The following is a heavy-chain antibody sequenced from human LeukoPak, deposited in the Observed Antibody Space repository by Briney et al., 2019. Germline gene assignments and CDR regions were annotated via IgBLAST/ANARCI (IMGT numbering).Heavy chain of an antibody. CDR1: GFTFGSPW. D-gene: IGHD3-16*02. CDR3: ARGTAGYHSSYFDY. V-gene: IGHV3-74*01. Sequence: AGGSLRLSCAASGFTFGSPWMHWVRQAPGKGLVCVSRINSDGSATAYADSVKGRFTISRDNAENTLYLQMNSLRAEDTAVYYCARGTAGYHSSYFDYWGQGTLVTVSS. J-gene: IGHJ4*02. CDR2: INSDGSAT.